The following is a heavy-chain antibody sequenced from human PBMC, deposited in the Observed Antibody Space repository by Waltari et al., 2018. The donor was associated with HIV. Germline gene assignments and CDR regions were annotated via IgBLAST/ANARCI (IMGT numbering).Heavy chain of an antibody. Sequence: QVQLVESGGGVVQPGRSLRLSCAASGLTFSSYGMHWVRQAPGKGLGWVAVISYEGSNKDYADSVKGRFTISRDNSKNKLYLQMSSLRAEDTAVYYCAKDKDSTVTTIFYYYCMDVWGQGTTVTVSS. CDR1: GLTFSSYG. D-gene: IGHD4-17*01. V-gene: IGHV3-30*18. CDR3: AKDKDSTVTTIFYYYCMDV. CDR2: ISYEGSNK. J-gene: IGHJ6*02.